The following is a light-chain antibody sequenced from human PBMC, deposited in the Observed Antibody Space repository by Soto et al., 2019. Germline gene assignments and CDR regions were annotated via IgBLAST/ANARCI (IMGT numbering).Light chain of an antibody. V-gene: IGKV1-6*01. CDR1: QGIRSA. Sequence: AIQVTQSPSSLPASLGDRVTITCRTSQGIRSALGWYQQKPGKVPKLLIYAASTLQSGVPSRFSGSGSGRDFTLTISSLQPEDFATYYCLLDYAYFWALGQGTKVDIK. CDR2: AAS. CDR3: LLDYAYFWA. J-gene: IGKJ1*01.